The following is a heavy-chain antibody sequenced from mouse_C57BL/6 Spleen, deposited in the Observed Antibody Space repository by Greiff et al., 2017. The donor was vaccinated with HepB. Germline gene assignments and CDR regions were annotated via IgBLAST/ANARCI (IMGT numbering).Heavy chain of an antibody. J-gene: IGHJ4*01. CDR3: AKRRDYAGAMDY. V-gene: IGHV2-5*01. CDR1: GFSLTSYG. D-gene: IGHD2-4*01. CDR2: IWRGGST. Sequence: QVQLKESGPGLVQPSQSLSITCTVSGFSLTSYGIHWVRQSPGKGLEWLGVIWRGGSTDYNAAFMSRLSITKDNSKSQVFFKMNSLQADDTAIYYCAKRRDYAGAMDYWGQGTSVTVSS.